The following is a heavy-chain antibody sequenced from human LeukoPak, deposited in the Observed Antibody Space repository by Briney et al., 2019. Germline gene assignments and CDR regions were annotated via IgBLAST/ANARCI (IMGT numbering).Heavy chain of an antibody. CDR1: GYTFTSYG. V-gene: IGHV1-18*01. D-gene: IGHD6-13*01. CDR2: ISAYNGNT. J-gene: IGHJ3*02. Sequence: ASVKVSCKASGYTFTSYGISWVRQAPGQGLEWMGWISAYNGNTNYAQKLQGRVTMTTDTSTSTAYMELRSLRSDDTAVYYCARSVAVAGTKYAFDIWGQGTMVTVSS. CDR3: ARSVAVAGTKYAFDI.